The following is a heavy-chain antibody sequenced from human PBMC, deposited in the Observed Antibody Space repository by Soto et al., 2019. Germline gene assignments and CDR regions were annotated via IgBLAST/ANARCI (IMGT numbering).Heavy chain of an antibody. D-gene: IGHD6-19*01. CDR2: ISGSGGST. V-gene: IGHV3-23*01. Sequence: GGSLRLSCAASGFTFSSYAMSWVRQAPGKGLEWVSAISGSGGSTYYADSVKGRFTISRDNSKNTLYLQMNSLRAEDTAVYYCAKASVNSGWGYYFDYWGQGTLVTVSS. CDR1: GFTFSSYA. CDR3: AKASVNSGWGYYFDY. J-gene: IGHJ4*02.